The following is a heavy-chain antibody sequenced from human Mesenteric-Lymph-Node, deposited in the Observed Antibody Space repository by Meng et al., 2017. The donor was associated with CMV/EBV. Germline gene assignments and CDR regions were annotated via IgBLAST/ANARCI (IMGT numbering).Heavy chain of an antibody. V-gene: IGHV3-7*03. J-gene: IGHJ3*02. D-gene: IGHD1-26*01. CDR3: ARVRGSYAAFDI. CDR1: GFTFSIYW. Sequence: GESLKISCAASGFTFSIYWMGWVRQAPGKGLEWVANIKVDGSDKYYVDSVKGRFTISRDNAKNSLYLQMNSLRAEDTALYYCARVRGSYAAFDIWGQGTVVTVSS. CDR2: IKVDGSDK.